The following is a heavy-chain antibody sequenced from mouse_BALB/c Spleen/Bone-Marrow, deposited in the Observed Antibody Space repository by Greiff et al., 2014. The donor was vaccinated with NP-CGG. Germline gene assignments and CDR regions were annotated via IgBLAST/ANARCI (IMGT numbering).Heavy chain of an antibody. CDR2: IWSGGST. V-gene: IGHV2-2*02. CDR3: VTDGYYFRFAY. CDR1: GFSLTSYG. Sequence: QVQLQQSGPGLVQPSQSLSITCKVSGFSLTSYGVHWVRQSPGKGLEWLGVIWSGGSTNYNEAFISRLSISKDNSKSQVFFKINSLQANDTAINDYVTDGYYFRFAYWGQGTLVTVSA. J-gene: IGHJ3*01. D-gene: IGHD2-3*01.